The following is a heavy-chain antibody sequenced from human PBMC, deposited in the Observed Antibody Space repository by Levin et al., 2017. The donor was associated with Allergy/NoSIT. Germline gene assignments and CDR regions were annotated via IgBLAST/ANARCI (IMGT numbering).Heavy chain of an antibody. CDR1: GYSFTSYW. Sequence: KVSCKGSGYSFTSYWISWVRQMPGKGLEWMGRIEPSDSYTNYSPSFQGHVTISADKSISTAYLQWSSLKASDTAMYYCARHEGYCRAWGQGTLVTVSS. D-gene: IGHD2-15*01. CDR2: IEPSDSYT. CDR3: ARHEGYCRA. V-gene: IGHV5-10-1*01. J-gene: IGHJ5*02.